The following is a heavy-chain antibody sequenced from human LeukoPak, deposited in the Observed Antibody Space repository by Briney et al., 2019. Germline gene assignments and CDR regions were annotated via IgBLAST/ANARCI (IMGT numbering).Heavy chain of an antibody. CDR2: INPNSGGT. J-gene: IGHJ4*02. CDR3: ARGPYYYDSSDYLVY. CDR1: GYTFTGYY. D-gene: IGHD3-22*01. V-gene: IGHV1-2*02. Sequence: ASVKVSCKASGYTFTGYYMHWVRQAPGQGLEWMGWINPNSGGTNYAQKFQGRVTMTRDTSISTAYMELSRLRSDDTAVYYCARGPYYYDSSDYLVYWGQGTLVTVSS.